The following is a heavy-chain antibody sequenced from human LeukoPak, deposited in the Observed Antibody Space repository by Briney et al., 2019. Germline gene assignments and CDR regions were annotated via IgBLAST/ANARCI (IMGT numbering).Heavy chain of an antibody. D-gene: IGHD6-13*01. CDR3: ARARVPAAHMDV. CDR1: GFTFSSYS. V-gene: IGHV3-21*01. Sequence: AGSLRLSCAASGFTFSSYSMNWVRQAPGKGLEWVSSISSSSSYIYYADSVKGRFTISRDNAKNSLYLQMNSLRAEDTAVYYCARARVPAAHMDVWGQGTTVTVSS. J-gene: IGHJ6*02. CDR2: ISSSSSYI.